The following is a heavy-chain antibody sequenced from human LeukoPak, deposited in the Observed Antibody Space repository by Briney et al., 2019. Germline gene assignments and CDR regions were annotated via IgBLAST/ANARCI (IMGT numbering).Heavy chain of an antibody. CDR1: GYTFTSYD. J-gene: IGHJ3*02. CDR2: MNPNSGNT. Sequence: ASVKVSCKASGYTFTSYDINWVRQATGQGLEWMGWMNPNSGNTGYAQKFQGRVTMTRNTSISTAYMELSSLRSEDTAVYYCTRKYCGDGICTRPEGACEIWGQGTRVTVSS. D-gene: IGHD2-21*01. V-gene: IGHV1-8*01. CDR3: TRKYCGDGICTRPEGACEI.